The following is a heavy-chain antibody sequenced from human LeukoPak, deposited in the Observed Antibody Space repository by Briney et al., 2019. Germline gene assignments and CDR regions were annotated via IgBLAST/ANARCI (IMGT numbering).Heavy chain of an antibody. J-gene: IGHJ4*02. CDR1: GFTFRGYP. Sequence: GGSLRLSCVVSGFTFRGYPMIWVRQAPGKGLQWVANMKKDGSETKYGDFVKGRFTISRDNAKNSLFLQMNSLRVEDTAVYYCGRHRSGSGTYFIDYWGQGTLVSVSS. CDR2: MKKDGSET. CDR3: GRHRSGSGTYFIDY. V-gene: IGHV3-7*01. D-gene: IGHD3-10*01.